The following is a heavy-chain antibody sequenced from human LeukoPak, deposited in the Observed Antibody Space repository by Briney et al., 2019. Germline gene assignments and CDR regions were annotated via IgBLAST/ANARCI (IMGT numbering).Heavy chain of an antibody. CDR1: GYTFTNHY. CDR2: INPSAGTT. V-gene: IGHV1-46*01. Sequence: GASVKVSCKPSGYTFTNHYIHWVRQAPGQGLEWMGIINPSAGTTTYALKFQGRVTMTRDMATTTVYMELSRLRSKDTAVYYCARDRQYCSGGRCYWELNHYYYMDVWGKGTTVSVSS. J-gene: IGHJ6*03. D-gene: IGHD2-15*01. CDR3: ARDRQYCSGGRCYWELNHYYYMDV.